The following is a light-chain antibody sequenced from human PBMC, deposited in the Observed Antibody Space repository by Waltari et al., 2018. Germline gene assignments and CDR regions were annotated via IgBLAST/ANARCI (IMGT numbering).Light chain of an antibody. CDR1: SSDIGGYNR. V-gene: IGLV2-8*01. Sequence: QAALTQPPSMSGSPGQSVTISCTGTSSDIGGYNRVSWYQQHPGKAPKLMIYEVSQRPSVVSDRCSCSKSGNTASLTISGLQAEDEADYYCSSYAGSNTFVLFGGGTRLTVL. CDR3: SSYAGSNTFVL. CDR2: EVS. J-gene: IGLJ2*01.